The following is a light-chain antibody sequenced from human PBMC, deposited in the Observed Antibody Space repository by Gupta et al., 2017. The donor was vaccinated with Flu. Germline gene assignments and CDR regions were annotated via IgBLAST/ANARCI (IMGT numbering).Light chain of an antibody. CDR2: SHN. J-gene: IGLJ2*01. CDR1: RSNIVSNT. Sequence: SRSNIVSNTVNWYQQLPGTAPKLLIYSHNQRPSGVPDRFSGSKSGTSASLAISGLQSEDEADYYCAAWDGSLNGVVFGGGTKLTVL. CDR3: AAWDGSLNGVV. V-gene: IGLV1-44*01.